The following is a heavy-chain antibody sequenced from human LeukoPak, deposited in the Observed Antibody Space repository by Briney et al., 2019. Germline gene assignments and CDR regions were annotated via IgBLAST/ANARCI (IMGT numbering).Heavy chain of an antibody. CDR2: ISYDGNIK. CDR1: GLTFSSYG. Sequence: GGSLRLSCAASGLTFSSYGMHWVRQAPGKGLEWVAIISYDGNIKYQADSVKGRFTISRDDSKNTLYLQMNSLRPEDTAFYYCAKSYDNGWYVCDYWGQGTLVTVSS. J-gene: IGHJ4*02. V-gene: IGHV3-30*18. D-gene: IGHD6-19*01. CDR3: AKSYDNGWYVCDY.